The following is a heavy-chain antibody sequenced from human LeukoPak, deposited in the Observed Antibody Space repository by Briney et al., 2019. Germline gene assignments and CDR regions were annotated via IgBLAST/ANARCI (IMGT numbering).Heavy chain of an antibody. Sequence: GASVKVSCKVSGYTLTELSMHWVRQAPGKGLEWMGGFDPEDGETIYAQKFQGRVTMTEDTSTDTAYMELSSLRSEDTAVYYCATGKKQWLDRKWDCWGQGTLVTVSS. D-gene: IGHD6-19*01. CDR1: GYTLTELS. CDR3: ATGKKQWLDRKWDC. CDR2: FDPEDGET. J-gene: IGHJ4*02. V-gene: IGHV1-24*01.